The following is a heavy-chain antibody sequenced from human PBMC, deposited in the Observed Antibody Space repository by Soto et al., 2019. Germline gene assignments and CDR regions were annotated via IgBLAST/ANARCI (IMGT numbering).Heavy chain of an antibody. CDR3: ARLHSRHGTNGQFDY. J-gene: IGHJ4*01. D-gene: IGHD3-22*01. CDR2: IWYDGSNE. Sequence: GGSLRLSCAASGFIFSDFAMHWVRQAPGKGLEWVAEIWYDGSNEYYGDSVKGRFTISRDNSKNTLYLQLNSLKAPDTAVYYCARLHSRHGTNGQFDYWGHGTLVTVSS. V-gene: IGHV3-33*01. CDR1: GFIFSDFA.